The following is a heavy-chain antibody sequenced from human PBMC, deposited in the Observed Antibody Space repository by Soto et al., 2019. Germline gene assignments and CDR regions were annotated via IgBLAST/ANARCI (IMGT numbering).Heavy chain of an antibody. Sequence: GGSLRLSCAASGFTFSSYAMHWVRQAPGKGLEWVAVISYDGSNKYYADSVKGRFTISRDNSKNTLYLQMNSLRAEDTAVYYCARERSYCISTSCTYYYYYGMDVWGQGTTVTVSS. CDR2: ISYDGSNK. V-gene: IGHV3-30-3*01. D-gene: IGHD2-2*01. CDR3: ARERSYCISTSCTYYYYYGMDV. J-gene: IGHJ6*02. CDR1: GFTFSSYA.